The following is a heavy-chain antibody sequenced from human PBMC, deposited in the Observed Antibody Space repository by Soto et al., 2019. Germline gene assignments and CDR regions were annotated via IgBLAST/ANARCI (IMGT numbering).Heavy chain of an antibody. D-gene: IGHD3-10*01. CDR2: INHSGST. Sequence: ASETLSLTCAVYGGSFSGYYWSWIRQPPGKGLEWIGEINHSGSTNYNPSLKSRVTISVDTSKNQFSLKLSSVTAADTAVYYCARGYYGSGSYLWSLHRPFDYWGQGTLVTVSS. V-gene: IGHV4-34*01. CDR1: GGSFSGYY. J-gene: IGHJ4*02. CDR3: ARGYYGSGSYLWSLHRPFDY.